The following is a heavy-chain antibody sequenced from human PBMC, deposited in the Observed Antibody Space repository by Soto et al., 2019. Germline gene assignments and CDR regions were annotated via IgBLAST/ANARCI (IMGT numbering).Heavy chain of an antibody. Sequence: ASVKVSCKASGYDFTAYDINWVRQASGQGLEWMGWMNPINGATGTARRFQGRVSLSRNTATGTAYLELTSLRSDDTAVYYCGRGPSPRAPAGGTPSGMDVWGQGTTVTVSS. D-gene: IGHD6-13*01. CDR3: GRGPSPRAPAGGTPSGMDV. V-gene: IGHV1-8*02. CDR1: GYDFTAYD. CDR2: MNPINGAT. J-gene: IGHJ6*02.